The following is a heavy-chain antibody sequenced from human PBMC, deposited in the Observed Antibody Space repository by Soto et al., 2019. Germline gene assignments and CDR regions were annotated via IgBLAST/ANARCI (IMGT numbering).Heavy chain of an antibody. CDR2: ISSNGGST. CDR1: GFTFSSYA. Sequence: LRLSCSASGFTFSSYAMHWVRQAPGKGLEYVSAISSNGGSTYYADSVKGRFTISRDNSKNTLYLQMSSLRAEDTAVYYCVKAQLNSGSHSRPLYYYYGMDVWGQGTTVTVSS. V-gene: IGHV3-64D*06. CDR3: VKAQLNSGSHSRPLYYYYGMDV. D-gene: IGHD1-26*01. J-gene: IGHJ6*02.